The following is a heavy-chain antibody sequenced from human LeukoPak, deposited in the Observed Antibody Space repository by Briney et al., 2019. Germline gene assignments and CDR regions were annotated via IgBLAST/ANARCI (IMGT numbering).Heavy chain of an antibody. D-gene: IGHD3-22*01. CDR3: TTRRTNYYDSRGIDY. Sequence: PGGSLRLSCAASGFTFSNAWMSWVRQPPGKGLEWAGRIKSKTDGGTTDYAAPVKGRFTISRDDSKNTLYLQMNSLKTEDTAVYYCTTRRTNYYDSRGIDYWGQGTLVTVSS. CDR2: IKSKTDGGTT. CDR1: GFTFSNAW. J-gene: IGHJ4*02. V-gene: IGHV3-15*01.